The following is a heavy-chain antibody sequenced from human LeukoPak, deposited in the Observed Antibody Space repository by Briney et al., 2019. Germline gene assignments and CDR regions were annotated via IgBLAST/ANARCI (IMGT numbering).Heavy chain of an antibody. CDR1: GGSISSGDYY. CDR3: AREGELYYGSGFHFDY. V-gene: IGHV4-30-4*01. J-gene: IGHJ4*02. CDR2: IYYSGST. Sequence: PSQTLSLTCTVSGGSISSGDYYWSWIRRPPGKGLEWIGYIYYSGSTYYNPSLKSRVTISVDTSKNQFSLKLSSVTAADTAVYYCAREGELYYGSGFHFDYWGQGTLVTVSS. D-gene: IGHD3-10*01.